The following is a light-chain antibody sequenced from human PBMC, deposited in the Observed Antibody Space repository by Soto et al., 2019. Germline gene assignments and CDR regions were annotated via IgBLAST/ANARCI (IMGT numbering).Light chain of an antibody. CDR2: DAS. J-gene: IGKJ4*01. V-gene: IGKV3-11*01. CDR3: QQRSNGRWV. Sequence: EIVLTQSPATLSLSPGERATLSCRASQSVSSYLAWYQQKPGQAPRLLIYDASNRATGIPARFSGSGSGTDFTLTISSLEPEDFAVYYCQQRSNGRWVFGGGTKVEIK. CDR1: QSVSSY.